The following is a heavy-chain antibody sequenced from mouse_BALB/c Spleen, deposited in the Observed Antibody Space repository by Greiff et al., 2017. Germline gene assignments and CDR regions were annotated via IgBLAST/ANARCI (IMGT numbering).Heavy chain of an antibody. Sequence: VKLVESGAELVKPGASVKLSCKASGYTFTEYIIHWVKQRSGQGLEWIGWFYPGSGSIKYNEKFKDKATLTADKSSSTVYMELSRLTSEDSAVYVCARHEGEVDGSPPPYCAMDYWGQGTSVTVSS. CDR3: ARHEGEVDGSPPPYCAMDY. D-gene: IGHD1-1*01. V-gene: IGHV1-62-2*01. CDR2: FYPGSGSI. CDR1: GYTFTEYI. J-gene: IGHJ4*01.